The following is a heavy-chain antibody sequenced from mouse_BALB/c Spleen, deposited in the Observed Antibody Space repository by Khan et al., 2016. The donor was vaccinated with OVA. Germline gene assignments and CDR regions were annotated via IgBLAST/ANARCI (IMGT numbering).Heavy chain of an antibody. Sequence: EVQLVESGGDLVKPGGSLRLSCAASGFTFSTYGMSWVRQFPDKRLEWVATINSDGYYTYYPDTLKGRFTISRNNAENTLYLQMISLKSEDTAIYYCASHLTGSFAYWGQGTLVTVSA. CDR3: ASHLTGSFAY. CDR1: GFTFSTYG. D-gene: IGHD4-1*01. CDR2: INSDGYYT. V-gene: IGHV5-6*01. J-gene: IGHJ3*01.